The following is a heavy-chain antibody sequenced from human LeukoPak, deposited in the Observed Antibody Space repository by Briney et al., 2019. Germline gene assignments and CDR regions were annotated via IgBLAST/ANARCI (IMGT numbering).Heavy chain of an antibody. CDR2: IYTSGST. V-gene: IGHV4-4*07. CDR1: GGSISSYY. D-gene: IGHD3-10*01. Sequence: SETLSLTCTVSGGSISSYYWSWIRQPAGKGLEWIGRIYTSGSTNYNPSLKSRVTMSVDTSKNQFSLKLSSVTAADTAVYYCARGVITMVRGLIVRSYYFDYWGQGTLVTVSS. J-gene: IGHJ4*02. CDR3: ARGVITMVRGLIVRSYYFDY.